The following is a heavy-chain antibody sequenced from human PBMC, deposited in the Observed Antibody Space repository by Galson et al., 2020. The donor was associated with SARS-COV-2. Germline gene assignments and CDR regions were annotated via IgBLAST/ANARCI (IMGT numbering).Heavy chain of an antibody. V-gene: IGHV1-2*02. D-gene: IGHD3-10*01. CDR1: GYTFTGYY. J-gene: IGHJ4*02. Sequence: ASVKVSCKASGYTFTGYYMHWVRQAPGQGLEWMGWINPNSGGTNYAQKFQGRVTMTRDTSISTAYMELSRLRSDDTAVYYCARAHNRYYYGSGSDYWGQGTLVTVSS. CDR3: ARAHNRYYYGSGSDY. CDR2: INPNSGGT.